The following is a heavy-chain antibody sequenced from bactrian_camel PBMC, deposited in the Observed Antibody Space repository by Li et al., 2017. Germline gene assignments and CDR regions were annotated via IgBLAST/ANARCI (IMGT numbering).Heavy chain of an antibody. D-gene: IGHD6*01. Sequence: HVQLVESGGGSVQNGGSLTLSCAASGLHDHIGYCMGWFRRPPGKNLEGVAAIAADGSINYLDSVKGRFTISRDNAKNTQYLQMNSQKTEDVAVYFCATARGYGGSWYAMDYWGQGTQVTVS. CDR3: ATARGYGGSWYAMDY. CDR2: IAADGSI. CDR1: GLHDHIGYC. V-gene: IGHV3S1*01. J-gene: IGHJ4*01.